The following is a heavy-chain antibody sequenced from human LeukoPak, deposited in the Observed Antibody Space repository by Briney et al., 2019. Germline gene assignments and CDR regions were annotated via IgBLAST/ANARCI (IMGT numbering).Heavy chain of an antibody. CDR1: GFTFSNYW. V-gene: IGHV3-7*04. CDR3: TRGGWGLGTFPTYYFDY. J-gene: IGHJ4*02. Sequence: GGSLRLSCAVSGFTFSNYWMSWVRQVSGKGLECVANIRQDGSEKYYVDSVKGRFTISRDNAKNSLYLQMNSLRAEDTAVYYCTRGGWGLGTFPTYYFDYWGQGTPVTVSS. D-gene: IGHD3-16*01. CDR2: IRQDGSEK.